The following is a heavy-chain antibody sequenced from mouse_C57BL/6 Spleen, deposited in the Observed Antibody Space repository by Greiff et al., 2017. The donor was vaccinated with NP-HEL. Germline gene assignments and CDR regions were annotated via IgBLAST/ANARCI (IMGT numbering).Heavy chain of an antibody. J-gene: IGHJ4*01. V-gene: IGHV10-1*01. Sequence: EAGGGLVQPKGSLKLSCAASGFSFNTYAMNWVRQAPGKGLEWVARIRSKSNNYATYYADSVKDRFTISRDDSESMLYLQMNNLKTEDTAMYYCVRGNLYYAMDYWGQGTSVTVSS. D-gene: IGHD2-1*01. CDR2: IRSKSNNYAT. CDR3: VRGNLYYAMDY. CDR1: GFSFNTYA.